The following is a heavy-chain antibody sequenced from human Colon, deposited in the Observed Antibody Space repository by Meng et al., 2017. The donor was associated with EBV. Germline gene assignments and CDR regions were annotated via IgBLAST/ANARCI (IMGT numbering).Heavy chain of an antibody. CDR1: GGSMSSGNYY. CDR3: ASFDHIPRRNYFDY. CDR2: IHHSGSA. J-gene: IGHJ4*02. V-gene: IGHV4-30-4*01. D-gene: IGHD2-21*01. Sequence: QVELPESGPGLVEPSQTLSRTCTVSGGSMSSGNYYWSWIRQPPGKGLEWIGYIHHSGSAYYNPSLKSRVSISVDTSKNQFSLNLNSMTAADTAVYYCASFDHIPRRNYFDYWGQGTLVTVSS.